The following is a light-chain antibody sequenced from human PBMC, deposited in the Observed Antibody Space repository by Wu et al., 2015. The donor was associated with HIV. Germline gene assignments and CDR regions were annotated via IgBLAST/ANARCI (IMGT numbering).Light chain of an antibody. CDR2: DSS. J-gene: IGKJ1*01. Sequence: EIVLTQSPATPSLSPGERATLSCRASQRVSSHLAWYQQRPGQAPRLLIYDSSNRATGIPARFSGSGSGTDFILTISSLETEDFAVYYCQQRSNWPWTFGQGTKVEIK. CDR1: QRVSSH. CDR3: QQRSNWPWT. V-gene: IGKV3-11*01.